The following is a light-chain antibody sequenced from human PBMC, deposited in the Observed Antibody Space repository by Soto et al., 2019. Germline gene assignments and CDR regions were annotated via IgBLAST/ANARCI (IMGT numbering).Light chain of an antibody. V-gene: IGKV1D-16*01. J-gene: IGKJ4*01. CDR3: QQYEDYPLT. Sequence: DIHMTQSPSSLSASVGDRVIITCRASQDINNRLGWYQQKPEKARKSLIYRASNLQSGVPSRFIGSGSGTEFTLTINNLQPEDFATYFCQQYEDYPLTVGGGTRVDIK. CDR1: QDINNR. CDR2: RAS.